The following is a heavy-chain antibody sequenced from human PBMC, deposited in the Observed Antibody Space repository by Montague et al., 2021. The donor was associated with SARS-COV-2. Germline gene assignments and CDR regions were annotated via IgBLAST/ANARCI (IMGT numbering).Heavy chain of an antibody. J-gene: IGHJ5*02. CDR3: ARDRIKYGPYNWFDP. CDR1: GFIFSSYW. V-gene: IGHV3-7*03. Sequence: SLRLSCAASGFIFSSYWMSWVRQAPGKGLEWVANIKQDGSEKYYVDSVKGRFTISRDNAKNSLYLQMNSLRAEDTAVYYCARDRIKYGPYNWFDPWGRGTLVTVSS. D-gene: IGHD4-17*01. CDR2: IKQDGSEK.